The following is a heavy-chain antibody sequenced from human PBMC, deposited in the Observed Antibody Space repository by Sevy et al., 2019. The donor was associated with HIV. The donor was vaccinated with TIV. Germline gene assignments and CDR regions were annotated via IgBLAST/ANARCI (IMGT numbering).Heavy chain of an antibody. Sequence: GGSLRLSCAASGFTFSSYAMSWVRQAPGKGLEWVSAISGSGGSTYYADSVKGRFTISSDNSKNTLYLQMNSLRAEDTAVYDCAKGRIFDGSSWYMGGFDYWGQGTLVTVSS. V-gene: IGHV3-23*01. J-gene: IGHJ4*02. CDR1: GFTFSSYA. D-gene: IGHD6-13*01. CDR2: ISGSGGST. CDR3: AKGRIFDGSSWYMGGFDY.